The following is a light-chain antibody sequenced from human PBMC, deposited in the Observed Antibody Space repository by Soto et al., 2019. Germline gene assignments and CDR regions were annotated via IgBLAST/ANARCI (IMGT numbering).Light chain of an antibody. Sequence: DIQMTQSPAALAASVGGGCTSACRASQTISTYLNWYQQKPGKAPNLLIYTASNLESGVPSRFSGRGSGTDFTLTISSLQPEDFATYFCQQSYSRPRTFGQGPKVDIK. CDR1: QTISTY. CDR2: TAS. V-gene: IGKV1-39*01. J-gene: IGKJ1*01. CDR3: QQSYSRPRT.